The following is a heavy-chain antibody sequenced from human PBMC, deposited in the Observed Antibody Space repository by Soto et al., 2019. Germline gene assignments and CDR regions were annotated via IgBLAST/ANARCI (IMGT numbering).Heavy chain of an antibody. CDR1: GFTFKTYA. V-gene: IGHV3-23*01. CDR3: AKGGYTSYFDY. CDR2: IRASGDTT. Sequence: EVPLLESGGGLVQPGGSLRLSCAASGFTFKTYAMTWVRQAPGKGLEWVSTIRASGDTTYYADSVKGRITISRDNSKNTLYLQMNSLEAEDTAVYFCAKGGYTSYFDYWGQGILVTVSS. D-gene: IGHD5-18*01. J-gene: IGHJ4*02.